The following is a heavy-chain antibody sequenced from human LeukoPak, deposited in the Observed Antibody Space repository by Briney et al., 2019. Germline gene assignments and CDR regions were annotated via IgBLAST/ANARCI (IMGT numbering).Heavy chain of an antibody. CDR2: MNPNSGNT. J-gene: IGHJ4*02. CDR1: GYTFTSYD. CDR3: ARGSQTTYDFWSGYYRVFDY. Sequence: ASVKVSCKASGYTFTSYDINWVRQATGQGLEWMGWMNPNSGNTGYAQKFQGRVTMTRNTSISTAYMELSSLRSEDTAVYYRARGSQTTYDFWSGYYRVFDYWGQGTLVTVSS. V-gene: IGHV1-8*01. D-gene: IGHD3-3*01.